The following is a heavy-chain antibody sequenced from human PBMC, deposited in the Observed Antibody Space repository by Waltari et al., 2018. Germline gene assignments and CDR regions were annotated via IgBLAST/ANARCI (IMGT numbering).Heavy chain of an antibody. V-gene: IGHV4-38-2*02. J-gene: IGHJ4*02. D-gene: IGHD6-25*01. CDR2: IYHTGSS. Sequence: QVQLRESGPGLVRSSETLSLTCTVSGHSVNNDFYWAWIRQSPGGGLEWIASIYHTGSSHYNSSLKSRVSISTDMSTKQFSLTLTHLTAADTAVYYCAEEGNTTAGLFDSWGQGTLVTVSS. CDR3: AEEGNTTAGLFDS. CDR1: GHSVNNDFY.